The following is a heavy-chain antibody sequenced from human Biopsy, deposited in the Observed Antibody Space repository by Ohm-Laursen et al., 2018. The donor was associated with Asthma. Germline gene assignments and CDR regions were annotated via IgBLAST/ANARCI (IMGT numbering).Heavy chain of an antibody. J-gene: IGHJ4*02. D-gene: IGHD2-21*01. Sequence: SLRLSCSASGFTFSSFGIHWVRQAPGKGLEWVAVISYDGSDKYYADSVKGRFTISRDNAKNSLYLQMNSLRVEDTALYYCAKATLGDIGKDYWGQGTLVTVSS. CDR3: AKATLGDIGKDY. V-gene: IGHV3-30*18. CDR2: ISYDGSDK. CDR1: GFTFSSFG.